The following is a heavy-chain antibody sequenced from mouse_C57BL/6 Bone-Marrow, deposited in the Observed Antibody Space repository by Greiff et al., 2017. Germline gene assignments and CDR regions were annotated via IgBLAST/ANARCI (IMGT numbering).Heavy chain of an antibody. Sequence: VQLQQPGAELVRPGTSVKLSCKASGYTFTSYWMHWVKQRPGQGLEWIGVIDPSDSYTNYNQKFKGKATLTVDTSSSTAYMQLSSLTSEDSAVYYCARRGGNSFAYWGQGTLVTVSA. D-gene: IGHD2-1*01. J-gene: IGHJ3*01. V-gene: IGHV1-59*01. CDR3: ARRGGNSFAY. CDR1: GYTFTSYW. CDR2: IDPSDSYT.